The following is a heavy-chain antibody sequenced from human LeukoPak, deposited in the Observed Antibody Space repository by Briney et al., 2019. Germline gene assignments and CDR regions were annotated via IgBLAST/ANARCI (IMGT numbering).Heavy chain of an antibody. CDR1: GFTFSSYG. D-gene: IGHD1-26*01. CDR3: AKMGAGLYYYYYGMDV. CDR2: ISYDGSNK. V-gene: IGHV3-30*18. J-gene: IGHJ6*02. Sequence: TGGSLRLSCAASGFTFSSYGMHWVRQAPGKGLEWVAVISYDGSNKYYADSVKGRFTISRDNSKNTLYLQMNSLRAEDTAVYYCAKMGAGLYYYYYGMDVWGQGATVTVSS.